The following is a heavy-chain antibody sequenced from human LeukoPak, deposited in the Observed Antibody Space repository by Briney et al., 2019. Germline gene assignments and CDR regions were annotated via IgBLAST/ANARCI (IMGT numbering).Heavy chain of an antibody. D-gene: IGHD5-18*01. CDR2: ISYDGSNK. CDR1: GFTFSSYG. J-gene: IGHJ4*02. Sequence: GRSLRLSCAASGFTFSSYGMHWVRQAPGKGLEWVAVISYDGSNKYYADSVKGRFTISRDNSKNTLYLQMNRLRAEDTAVYYCGKDGYGQYYFDYWGQGTLVTVSS. V-gene: IGHV3-30*18. CDR3: GKDGYGQYYFDY.